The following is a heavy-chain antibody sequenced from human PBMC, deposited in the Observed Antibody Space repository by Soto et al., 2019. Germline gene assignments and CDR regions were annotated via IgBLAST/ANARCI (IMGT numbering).Heavy chain of an antibody. D-gene: IGHD2-2*01. CDR3: ARRDCISTSCQFQH. CDR1: GGTFSSYA. J-gene: IGHJ1*01. V-gene: IGHV1-69*05. Sequence: ASVKVSCKASGGTFSSYAISWVRQAPGQGLEWMGGIIPIFGTANYAQKFQGRVTMTSDTSTSTVYMELSSLTSEDTAVYYCARRDCISTSCQFQHWGQGTLVTSPQ. CDR2: IIPIFGTA.